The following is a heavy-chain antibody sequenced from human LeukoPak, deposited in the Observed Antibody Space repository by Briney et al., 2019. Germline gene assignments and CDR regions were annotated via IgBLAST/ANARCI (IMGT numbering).Heavy chain of an antibody. CDR2: INGSADST. Sequence: GGSLRLSCAASGFTFSCYAMTWVRQAPGKGLEWVSAINGSADSTYYADSVKGRFTISRDDSKNTLYLQMNSLRAEDTAVYYCAKDQTRGCCRSTSCYIDYWGQGTLVTVSS. D-gene: IGHD2-2*02. V-gene: IGHV3-23*01. CDR1: GFTFSCYA. J-gene: IGHJ4*02. CDR3: AKDQTRGCCRSTSCYIDY.